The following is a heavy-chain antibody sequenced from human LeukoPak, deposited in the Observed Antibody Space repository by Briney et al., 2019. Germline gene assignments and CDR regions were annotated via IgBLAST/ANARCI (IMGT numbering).Heavy chain of an antibody. CDR3: ARGLPIPNYYGMDV. Sequence: ASVKVSCKASENTFTNFEFNWVRQATGQGLEWMGWMNPNSGKTGYAQDFQGRVTMTRDTSISTAYMELSSLRAEDTAVYYCARGLPIPNYYGMDVWGQGTTVTVSS. D-gene: IGHD1-26*01. CDR1: ENTFTNFE. CDR2: MNPNSGKT. J-gene: IGHJ6*02. V-gene: IGHV1-8*01.